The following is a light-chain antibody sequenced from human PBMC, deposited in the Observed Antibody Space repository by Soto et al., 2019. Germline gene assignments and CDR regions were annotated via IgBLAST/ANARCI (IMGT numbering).Light chain of an antibody. CDR3: QQYKRCSPYT. V-gene: IGKV1-5*03. Sequence: DIQMTQSPSTLSASVGDRVTVTCRASQDISRSLAWYQQKPGQAPKLLMYQASNLEREVPSRFSGSGSGTEFTLTISSLQPDDFATYYCQQYKRCSPYTFGQGTKLEI. J-gene: IGKJ2*01. CDR1: QDISRS. CDR2: QAS.